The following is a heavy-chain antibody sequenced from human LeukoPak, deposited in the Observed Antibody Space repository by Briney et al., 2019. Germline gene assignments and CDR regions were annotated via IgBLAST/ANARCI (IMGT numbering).Heavy chain of an antibody. D-gene: IGHD5-12*01. CDR2: ISSGGETI. J-gene: IGHJ4*02. V-gene: IGHV3-48*03. CDR1: GFTFSSYE. Sequence: GGSLRLSCAASGFTFSSYEMDWVRQAPGKGLEWVSYISSGGETIYYADSVKGRFTISRDSAKNSLYLQMNSLRAEDTAVYYCARQARSLEATIPYFDYWGQGTLVTVSS. CDR3: ARQARSLEATIPYFDY.